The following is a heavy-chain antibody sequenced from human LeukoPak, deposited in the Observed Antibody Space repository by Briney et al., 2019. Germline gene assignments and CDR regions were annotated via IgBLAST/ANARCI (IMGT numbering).Heavy chain of an antibody. CDR1: GGSFSGYY. Sequence: SETLPLTCAVYGGSFSGYYWSWIRQPPGKGLEWIGEINHSGSTNYNPSLKSRATISVDTSKNQFSLKLSSVTAADTAVYYCARCIAVAGTEDYFDYWGQGTLVTVSS. D-gene: IGHD6-19*01. CDR3: ARCIAVAGTEDYFDY. V-gene: IGHV4-34*01. CDR2: INHSGST. J-gene: IGHJ4*02.